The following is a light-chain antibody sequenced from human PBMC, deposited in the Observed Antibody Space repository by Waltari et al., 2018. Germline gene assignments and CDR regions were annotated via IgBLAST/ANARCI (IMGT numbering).Light chain of an antibody. J-gene: IGLJ1*01. CDR3: SSYAGSKNYV. CDR2: EVS. Sequence: QSALTQPPSASGSPGQSVPISCTGTSSDVGGYNSVSWYQQHPGKAPKLMIYEVSKRPSGVPDRFSGSKSGNTASLTVSGLQAEDEADYYCSSYAGSKNYVFGTGTKVTVL. V-gene: IGLV2-8*01. CDR1: SSDVGGYNS.